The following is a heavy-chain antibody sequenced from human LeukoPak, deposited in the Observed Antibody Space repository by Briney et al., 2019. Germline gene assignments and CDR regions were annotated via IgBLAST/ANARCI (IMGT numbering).Heavy chain of an antibody. V-gene: IGHV4-39*07. CDR2: IYYSGST. J-gene: IGHJ3*02. CDR3: ERGRLRYFDWSNDAFDI. CDR1: GGSISSSSYY. Sequence: SETLSLTCTVSGGSISSSSYYWGWLRQPPGKGLEWIGSIYYSGSTYYNPSLKSRVTISVDTSKNQFSLKLSSVTAADTAVYYCERGRLRYFDWSNDAFDIWGQGTMVTVSS. D-gene: IGHD3-9*01.